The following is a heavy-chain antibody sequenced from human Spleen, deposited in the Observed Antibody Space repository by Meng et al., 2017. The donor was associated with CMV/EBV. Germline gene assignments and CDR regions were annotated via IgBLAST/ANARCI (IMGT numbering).Heavy chain of an antibody. D-gene: IGHD3-10*01. CDR1: GFSLSTSGVG. J-gene: IGHJ4*02. Sequence: SGFSLSTSGVGVVWIRIRQTPGKALEWLALIYWNDDKRYSASLKSRLYITKDTAKNQVVLTMTNMDPVDTATYYCAHSSWVRGVIIDYWGQGTLVTVSS. CDR2: IYWNDDK. CDR3: AHSSWVRGVIIDY. V-gene: IGHV2-5*01.